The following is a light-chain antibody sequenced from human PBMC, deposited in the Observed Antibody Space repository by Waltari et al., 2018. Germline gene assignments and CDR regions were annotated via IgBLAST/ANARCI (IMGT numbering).Light chain of an antibody. CDR3: QQYGSSPRYT. CDR2: GAS. V-gene: IGKV3-20*01. J-gene: IGKJ2*01. Sequence: EIVLTQSPGTLSLSPGERATLPCRASQSVSSSYLAWYQQKPGQAPRLLIYGASSRATGIPDRFSGSGSGTDFTLTISRLEPEDFAVYYCQQYGSSPRYTFGQGTKLEI. CDR1: QSVSSSY.